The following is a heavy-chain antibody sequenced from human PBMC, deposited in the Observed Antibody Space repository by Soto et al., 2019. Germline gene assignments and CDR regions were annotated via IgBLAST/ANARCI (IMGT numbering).Heavy chain of an antibody. CDR2: IYSSGST. J-gene: IGHJ4*02. D-gene: IGHD3-10*01. CDR3: AKKVNSGPGSQYFDY. CDR1: VGSISGYY. V-gene: IGHV4-4*07. Sequence: PSETRSLTCTLSVGSISGYYWTWMRQASGKGLEYIGRIYSSGSTNFSPSLKSRVAMSVDKSQNQFSLKLTSMTAADTAIYYCAKKVNSGPGSQYFDYWGQGTLVTVSS.